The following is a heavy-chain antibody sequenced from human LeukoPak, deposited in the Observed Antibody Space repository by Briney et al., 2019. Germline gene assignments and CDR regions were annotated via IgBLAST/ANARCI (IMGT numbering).Heavy chain of an antibody. V-gene: IGHV3-21*01. CDR3: TRDEDFYSSSSDY. CDR2: ISSSSSYI. D-gene: IGHD6-6*01. Sequence: GGSLRLSCAASGFTFSSYWMHWVRQAPGKGLEWVSFISSSSSYIYYADSVKGRFTISRDNAKNSLYLQMNSLRAEDTAVYYCTRDEDFYSSSSDYWGQGTLVTVSS. CDR1: GFTFSSYW. J-gene: IGHJ4*02.